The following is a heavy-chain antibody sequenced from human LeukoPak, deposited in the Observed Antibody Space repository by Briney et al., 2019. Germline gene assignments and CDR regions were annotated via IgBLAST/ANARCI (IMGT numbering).Heavy chain of an antibody. Sequence: GRALRLSCTASGFTFGDYAMSWVRQAPGKGVEGVGVIRSKAYGGKTEYAASVKGRFTISRDDSKSIAYLQMNSLKTEDTAVYYCTRDLLLVPFYYYYYMDVWGKGTTVTVSS. CDR1: GFTFGDYA. V-gene: IGHV3-49*04. J-gene: IGHJ6*03. D-gene: IGHD2-15*01. CDR2: IRSKAYGGKT. CDR3: TRDLLLVPFYYYYYMDV.